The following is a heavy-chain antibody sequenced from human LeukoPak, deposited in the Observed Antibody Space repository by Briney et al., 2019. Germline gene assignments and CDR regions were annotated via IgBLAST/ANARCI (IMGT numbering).Heavy chain of an antibody. V-gene: IGHV3-23*01. Sequence: GGSLRLSCAVSGFSSSNYAMSWVRQAPGKGLEWVSSITSSGDDTFYAASVKGRFTISRDNTWDTVFLQMNSLKVDDTAVYYCAFDWGFDYWAREPWSPSPQ. J-gene: IGHJ4*02. D-gene: IGHD3-16*01. CDR3: AFDWGFDY. CDR1: GFSSSNYA. CDR2: ITSSGDDT.